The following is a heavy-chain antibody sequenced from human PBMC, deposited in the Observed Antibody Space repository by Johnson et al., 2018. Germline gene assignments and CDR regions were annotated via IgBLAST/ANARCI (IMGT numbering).Heavy chain of an antibody. CDR2: ISGRGSST. Sequence: VQLVQSGGGLVQPGGSLRLSCAASGFTFSNFGMTWVRQVPGKGLEWVSTISGRGSSTYYAASVQGRFTISRDNSKNTLFLQMNSLRAEDTAVYYCATIPAVDMVTTDYGADDGFDIWGQGTMVTVSS. V-gene: IGHV3-23*04. CDR1: GFTFSNFG. J-gene: IGHJ3*02. D-gene: IGHD5-12*01. CDR3: ATIPAVDMVTTDYGADDGFDI.